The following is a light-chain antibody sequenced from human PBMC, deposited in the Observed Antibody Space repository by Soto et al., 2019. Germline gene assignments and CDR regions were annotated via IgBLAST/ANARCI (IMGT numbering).Light chain of an antibody. CDR3: QHYGDSSWT. Sequence: ELVLTQSPVALSLSSGERATLSCRASQSVSSTRLTWYQQKPGQAPRLLIYGVSSRATGIPDRFSGSGSGTDFTLTIRRVEPEDFAVYFCQHYGDSSWTFGQGSRVEIK. V-gene: IGKV3-20*01. CDR1: QSVSSTR. J-gene: IGKJ1*01. CDR2: GVS.